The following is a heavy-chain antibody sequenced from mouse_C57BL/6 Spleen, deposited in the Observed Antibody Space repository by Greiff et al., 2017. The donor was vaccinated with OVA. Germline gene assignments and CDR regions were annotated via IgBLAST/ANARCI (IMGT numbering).Heavy chain of an antibody. CDR1: GYAFSSSW. D-gene: IGHD2-10*02. V-gene: IGHV1-82*01. CDR2: IYPGDGDT. CDR3: ARSGYGYIDY. J-gene: IGHJ2*01. Sequence: VQLQQSGPELVKPGASVKISCKASGYAFSSSWMNWVKQRPGKGLEWIGRIYPGDGDTNYNGKFKGKATLTADKSSSTAYMQLSSLTSEDSAVYCCARSGYGYIDYWGQGTTLTVSS.